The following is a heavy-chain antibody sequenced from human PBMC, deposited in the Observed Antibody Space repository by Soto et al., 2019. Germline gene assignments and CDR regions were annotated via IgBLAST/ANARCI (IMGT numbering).Heavy chain of an antibody. CDR3: AKGFYGSGSPDYFDY. D-gene: IGHD3-10*01. V-gene: IGHV3-30*18. J-gene: IGHJ4*02. Sequence: GGSLRLSCAASRFSFSSFGMHWVRQAPGKGLEWVAMISYDGSDKHYADSVKGRFTISRDNSNNTLFLQMNSLRAEDTAVYYCAKGFYGSGSPDYFDYWGLGTLVTVSS. CDR2: ISYDGSDK. CDR1: RFSFSSFG.